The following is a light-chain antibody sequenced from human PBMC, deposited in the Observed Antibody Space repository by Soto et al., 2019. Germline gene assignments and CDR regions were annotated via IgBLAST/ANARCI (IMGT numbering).Light chain of an antibody. J-gene: IGKJ1*01. CDR2: ASS. CDR1: QSISFF. CDR3: QQVDSYPRT. Sequence: RLTQSPSSLSSSVGDRVTITCRANQSISFFLSWYQQRPGRAPTVLIYASSTLQTGVPSRFSGSGSGTDFSLTISSLHPEDVATYYCQQVDSYPRTFGQGTKVDIK. V-gene: IGKV1-9*01.